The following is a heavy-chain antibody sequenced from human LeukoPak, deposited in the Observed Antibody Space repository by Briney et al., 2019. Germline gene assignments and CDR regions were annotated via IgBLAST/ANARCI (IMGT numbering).Heavy chain of an antibody. D-gene: IGHD4-23*01. V-gene: IGHV1-69*13. J-gene: IGHJ2*01. Sequence: GASVKVSCKASGGTFSSYAISWVRQAPGQGLEWMGGIIPIFGTANYAQKFQGRVTITADESTSTAYMELSSLRSGDTAVYYCARRGTVVHNWYFDLWGRGTLVTVSS. CDR1: GGTFSSYA. CDR3: ARRGTVVHNWYFDL. CDR2: IIPIFGTA.